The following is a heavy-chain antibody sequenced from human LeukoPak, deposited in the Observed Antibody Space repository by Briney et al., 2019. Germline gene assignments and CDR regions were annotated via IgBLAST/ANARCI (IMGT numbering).Heavy chain of an antibody. CDR1: GFTFSSYD. V-gene: IGHV3-23*01. Sequence: GGSLRLSCAGSGFTFSSYDMSWVRQAPGKGLEWVSDISGSGGSTYYADPVKGRFTISRDNSKNTLYLQMNSRRAEDTAVYDCAKPSPLVYFDYWGQGTLVTVSS. CDR3: AKPSPLVYFDY. J-gene: IGHJ4*02. CDR2: ISGSGGST.